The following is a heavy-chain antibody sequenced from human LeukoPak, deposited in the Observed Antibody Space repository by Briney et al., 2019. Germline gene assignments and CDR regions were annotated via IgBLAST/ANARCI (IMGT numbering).Heavy chain of an antibody. D-gene: IGHD3-22*01. CDR2: IYYSGST. CDR3: ARDSGYYYDSSGPMFDY. Sequence: SETLSLTCAVSGGSFSDYYWSWIRQPPGKGLEWIGYIYYSGSTNYNPSLKSRVTISVDTSKNQFSLKLSSVTAADTAVYYCARDSGYYYDSSGPMFDYWGQGTLVTVSS. J-gene: IGHJ4*02. V-gene: IGHV4-59*01. CDR1: GGSFSDYY.